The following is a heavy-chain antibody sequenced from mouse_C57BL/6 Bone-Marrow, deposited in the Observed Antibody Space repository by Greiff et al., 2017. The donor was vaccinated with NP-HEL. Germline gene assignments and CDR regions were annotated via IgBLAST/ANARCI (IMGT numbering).Heavy chain of an antibody. Sequence: QVQLQQSGAELVRPGTSVKVSCKASGYAFTNYLIEWVKQRPGQGLEWIGVINPGSGGTNYNEKFKGKATLTADKSSSTAYMQLSSLTSEDSAVYFCARGGGNFRFAYWGQGTLVTVSA. CDR3: ARGGGNFRFAY. CDR2: INPGSGGT. J-gene: IGHJ3*01. CDR1: GYAFTNYL. V-gene: IGHV1-54*01. D-gene: IGHD2-1*01.